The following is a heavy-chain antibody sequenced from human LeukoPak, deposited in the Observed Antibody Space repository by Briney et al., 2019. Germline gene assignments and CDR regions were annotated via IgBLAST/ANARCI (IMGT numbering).Heavy chain of an antibody. CDR3: AKSAVALTQVAHDY. CDR2: ISGSGGST. V-gene: IGHV3-23*01. Sequence: GGSLRLSCAASGCTFSSYALSWVRQAPGKGLEWVSAISGSGGSTYYAYSVKGRFTISKDNSKNTLYLQMNSLRAEDTAVYYCAKSAVALTQVAHDYWGQGTLVTVSS. J-gene: IGHJ4*02. D-gene: IGHD2-15*01. CDR1: GCTFSSYA.